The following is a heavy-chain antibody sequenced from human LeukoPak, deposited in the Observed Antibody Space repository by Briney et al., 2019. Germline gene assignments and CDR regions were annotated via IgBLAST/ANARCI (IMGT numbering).Heavy chain of an antibody. CDR1: GGSITGHY. CDR2: IYTSGST. CDR3: ARDQKRGFIGSYYYYMTV. D-gene: IGHD6-25*01. V-gene: IGHV4-4*07. Sequence: SQTLSLTCTVSGGSITGHYSSWIRQPAGKELEWIGHIYTSGSTTYNPSLKSRVTMPVDASSSQFSLNLRSVTAADTAVYYCARDQKRGFIGSYYYYMTVWGKGTTVTVSS. J-gene: IGHJ6*03.